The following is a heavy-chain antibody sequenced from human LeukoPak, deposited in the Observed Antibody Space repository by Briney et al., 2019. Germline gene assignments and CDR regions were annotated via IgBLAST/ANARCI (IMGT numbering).Heavy chain of an antibody. CDR3: ARNYGGYDGTDF. CDR2: INWKGAST. CDR1: GFTFDHYG. Sequence: GGSLRLSCSASGFTFDHYGMSWVRQAPGKGLAWVSGINWKGASTGYADSVKGRFTLFRDSAKNSLYLQMNSLRGEDTALYYCARNYGGYDGTDFWGQGTLVTVSS. J-gene: IGHJ4*02. D-gene: IGHD5-12*01. V-gene: IGHV3-20*04.